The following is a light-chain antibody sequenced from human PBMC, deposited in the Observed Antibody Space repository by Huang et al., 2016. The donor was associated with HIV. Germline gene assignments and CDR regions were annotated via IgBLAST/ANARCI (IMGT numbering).Light chain of an antibody. CDR2: WAS. CDR3: QQYYYTPLT. CDR1: QKILYSSNNKNY. Sequence: DIVMTQSPDSLAVSLGERATINCKSSQKILYSSNNKNYLAWYQQKPGQPPKLLIYWASTRESGVTDRFSGSGSGTDFTLTISSLQAEDGAVYYCQQYYYTPLTFGQGTKLEIK. J-gene: IGKJ2*01. V-gene: IGKV4-1*01.